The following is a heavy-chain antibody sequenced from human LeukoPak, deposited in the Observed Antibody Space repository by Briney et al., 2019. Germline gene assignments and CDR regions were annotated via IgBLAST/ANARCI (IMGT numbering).Heavy chain of an antibody. D-gene: IGHD4-23*01. CDR1: GYTFTGYY. Sequence: ASVKVSCKASGYTFTGYYMHWVRQAPGQGLEWMGWINPNSGGTNYAQKFQGRVTMTEDTSTDTAYMELSGLRSEDTAVYYCATDLGGNSYRGYYYYYMDVWGKGTTVTVSS. CDR3: ATDLGGNSYRGYYYYYMDV. J-gene: IGHJ6*03. V-gene: IGHV1-2*02. CDR2: INPNSGGT.